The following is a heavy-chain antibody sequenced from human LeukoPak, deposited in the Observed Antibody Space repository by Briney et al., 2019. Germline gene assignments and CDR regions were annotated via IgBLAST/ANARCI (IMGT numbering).Heavy chain of an antibody. CDR1: GFTFSSYA. CDR2: ISYDGSSK. CDR3: ARGLEDDSGYDPYYFDY. V-gene: IGHV3-30-3*01. D-gene: IGHD5-12*01. Sequence: GGSLRLSCAASGFTFSSYAMHWVRQAPGKGLEWVAVISYDGSSKYYADSVKGRFTISRDNSKNTLYLQMNSLRAEDTAVYYCARGLEDDSGYDPYYFDYWGQGTLVTVSS. J-gene: IGHJ4*02.